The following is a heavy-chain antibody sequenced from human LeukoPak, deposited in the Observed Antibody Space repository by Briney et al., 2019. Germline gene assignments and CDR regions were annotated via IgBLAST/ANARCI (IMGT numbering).Heavy chain of an antibody. V-gene: IGHV4-34*01. CDR1: GGSFSGYY. J-gene: IGHJ5*02. CDR2: INHSGST. CDR3: ARVKGDIAMVHNWFDP. D-gene: IGHD5-18*01. Sequence: SETLSLTCAVYGGSFSGYYWSWIRQPPGKGLEWIGEINHSGSTNYNPSLKSRVTISVDTSKNQFSLKLSSVTAADTAVYYCARVKGDIAMVHNWFDPWGQGTLVTVSS.